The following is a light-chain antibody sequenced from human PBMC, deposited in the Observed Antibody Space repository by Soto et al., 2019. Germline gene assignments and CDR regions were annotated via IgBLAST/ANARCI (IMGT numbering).Light chain of an antibody. CDR1: PSVSSSY. Sequence: VMTQSPATLSVSPGERATLSCRASPSVSSSYLAWYQKKPGQAPRLLIYGASSRATGIPDRFSGSGSGTDFNLTISRLETEDFAVYDCQQYGSSPYTFGLGTKVDIK. V-gene: IGKV3-20*01. CDR3: QQYGSSPYT. J-gene: IGKJ2*01. CDR2: GAS.